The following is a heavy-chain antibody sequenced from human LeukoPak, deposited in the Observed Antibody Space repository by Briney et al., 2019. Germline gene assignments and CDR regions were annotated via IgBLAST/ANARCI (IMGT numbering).Heavy chain of an antibody. D-gene: IGHD3-22*01. CDR3: AKDYYDSTGYYEPLFDY. Sequence: PGRSLRLSCAASGFTFSSYGMHWVRQAPGKGLEWVAVISYGGSNKYYADSVKGRFTISRDNSKNTLYLQMNSLRAEDTAVYYCAKDYYDSTGYYEPLFDYWGQGTLVTVSS. V-gene: IGHV3-30*18. CDR2: ISYGGSNK. CDR1: GFTFSSYG. J-gene: IGHJ4*02.